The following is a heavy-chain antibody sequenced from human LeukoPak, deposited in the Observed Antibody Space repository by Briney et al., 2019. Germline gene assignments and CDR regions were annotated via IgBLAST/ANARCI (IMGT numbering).Heavy chain of an antibody. CDR2: IKQDGSER. J-gene: IGHJ3*02. D-gene: IGHD6-13*01. CDR1: GFTFSSYW. Sequence: GGSLRLSCAASGFTFSSYWMRWVRQVPGKGLEWLANIKQDGSERYYVNSVKGRFTITRDNAKDSLYLQMNSLRVEDTAVYYCARWGTYSSSWLGTFDIWGQGTMVTVSS. V-gene: IGHV3-7*05. CDR3: ARWGTYSSSWLGTFDI.